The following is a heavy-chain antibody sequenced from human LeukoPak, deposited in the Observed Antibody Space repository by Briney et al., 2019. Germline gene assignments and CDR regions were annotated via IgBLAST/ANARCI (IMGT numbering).Heavy chain of an antibody. CDR3: ARERQGSSYYDGKESFDY. Sequence: GGSLRLSCVASALTFRNSWMSWVRQVPGKGLEWVANIEQDGREKNYVESVKGRFTISRDNGKYSLYLEMNSLRAEGTAVYFCARERQGSSYYDGKESFDYWGQGTLVTVSS. CDR2: IEQDGREK. D-gene: IGHD1-26*01. CDR1: ALTFRNSW. J-gene: IGHJ4*02. V-gene: IGHV3-7*01.